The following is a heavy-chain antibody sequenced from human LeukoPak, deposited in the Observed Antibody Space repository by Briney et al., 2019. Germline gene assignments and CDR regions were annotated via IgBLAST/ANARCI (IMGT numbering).Heavy chain of an antibody. CDR2: INPNSGGA. CDR1: GYTLTGYY. V-gene: IGHV1-2*06. Sequence: ASVTVSCTASGYTLTGYYIHWVRQAPGQGLEWMGRINPNSGGADYAQKFQGRVSMTRDTSISTAYMELSSLRSDDTAVYYCARGPRLDSSGWYYGAFDIWGQGTMVTVS. CDR3: ARGPRLDSSGWYYGAFDI. D-gene: IGHD6-19*01. J-gene: IGHJ3*02.